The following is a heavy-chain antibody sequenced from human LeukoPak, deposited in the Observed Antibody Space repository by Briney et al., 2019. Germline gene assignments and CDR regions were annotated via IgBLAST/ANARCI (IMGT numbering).Heavy chain of an antibody. CDR1: GFTFSGYW. J-gene: IGHJ4*02. Sequence: GGSLRLSCAASGFTFSGYWMHGVRQAPGKGLVWVSRINSDGSSTTYADSVKGRFTISRDNAKNTLYLQMNSLRAEDTAMYYCARAIGLDFDFWGQGTLVTVSS. D-gene: IGHD2/OR15-2a*01. CDR3: ARAIGLDFDF. V-gene: IGHV3-74*01. CDR2: INSDGSST.